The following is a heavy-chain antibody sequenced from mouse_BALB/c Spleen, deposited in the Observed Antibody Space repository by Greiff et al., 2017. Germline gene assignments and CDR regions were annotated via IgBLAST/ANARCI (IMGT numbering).Heavy chain of an antibody. CDR1: GFNIKDTY. V-gene: IGHV14-3*02. D-gene: IGHD1-1*01. CDR2: IDPASGNT. Sequence: VQLQQSGAELVKPGASVKLSCTASGFNIKDTYMHWVKQRPEQGLEWIGRIDPASGNTKYDPKFQGKATITADTSSNTAYLQLSSLTSEDTAVYYCASGYYGSSWYFDVWGAGTTVTVSS. J-gene: IGHJ1*01. CDR3: ASGYYGSSWYFDV.